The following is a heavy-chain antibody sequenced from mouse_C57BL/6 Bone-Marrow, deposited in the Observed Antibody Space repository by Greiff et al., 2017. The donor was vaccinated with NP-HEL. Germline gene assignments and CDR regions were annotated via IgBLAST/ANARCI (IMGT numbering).Heavy chain of an antibody. CDR1: GYTFTDHI. Sequence: QVQLQQSGAELASPGASVTLSCKASGYTFTDHIMNWVKQRPGQGLEWIGRIYPVSGDTNYNQKFKGKATFTVDRSSSTAYMVLNSLTSEDPAVYYCGTSSSGTRYYFDFWGKGTTLTVSS. V-gene: IGHV1-11*01. J-gene: IGHJ2*01. D-gene: IGHD1-1*01. CDR3: GTSSSGTRYYFDF. CDR2: IYPVSGDT.